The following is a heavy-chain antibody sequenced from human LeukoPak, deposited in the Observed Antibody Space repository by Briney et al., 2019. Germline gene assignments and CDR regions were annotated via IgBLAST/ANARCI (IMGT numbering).Heavy chain of an antibody. D-gene: IGHD6-19*01. CDR1: GASIIGPNW. J-gene: IGHJ4*02. Sequence: KSSGTLSLTCTVSGASIIGPNWWNWVRLSPGKGMEWIGEIFHSGSTHYNPSLKGRVTISVDTSRNQFSLILTSVTDADTAVYYCATSSGWYRYDSWGQGTLVTVSS. V-gene: IGHV4-4*02. CDR2: IFHSGST. CDR3: ATSSGWYRYDS.